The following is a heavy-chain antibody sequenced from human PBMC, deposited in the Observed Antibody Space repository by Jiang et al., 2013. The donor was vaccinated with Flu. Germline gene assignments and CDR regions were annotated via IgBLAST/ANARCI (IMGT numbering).Heavy chain of an antibody. CDR3: ARAGGWSLNYYYGMDV. CDR1: GGTFSSYA. V-gene: IGHV1-69*04. J-gene: IGHJ6*02. CDR2: IIPILGIA. D-gene: IGHD6-19*01. Sequence: SVKVSCKASGGTFSSYAISWVRQAPGQGLEWMGGIIPILGIANYAQKFQGRVTITADKSTSTAYMELSSLRSEDTAVYYCARAGGWSLNYYYGMDVWGQGTTVTVSS.